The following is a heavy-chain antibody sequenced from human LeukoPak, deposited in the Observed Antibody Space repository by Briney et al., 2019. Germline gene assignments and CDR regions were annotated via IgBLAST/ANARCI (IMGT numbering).Heavy chain of an antibody. CDR1: GGSIISYY. CDR3: ARGVAPRRFDY. Sequence: SETLSLTCTVSGGSIISYYWNWIRQPAGRGLEWIGRMHTSGSTNYNPSLKSRVTMSVDTSKNQLSLKLTSVTAADTAVYYRARGVAPRRFDYWGQGTLVTVSS. D-gene: IGHD6-6*01. CDR2: MHTSGST. V-gene: IGHV4-4*07. J-gene: IGHJ4*02.